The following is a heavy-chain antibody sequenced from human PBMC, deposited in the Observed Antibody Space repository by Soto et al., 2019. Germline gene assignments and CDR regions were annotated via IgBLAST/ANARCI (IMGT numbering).Heavy chain of an antibody. CDR1: GYTFTSYD. Sequence: QVQLVQSGAEVKKPGASVKVSCKASGYTFTSYDINWVRQATGQGLEWMGWMNPNSGNTGYAQKFQGRVTMTRNTSISTAYMELSSLRSEDTAVYYCARVRWLRLGYYFDYWGQGTLVTVSS. CDR3: ARVRWLRLGYYFDY. CDR2: MNPNSGNT. V-gene: IGHV1-8*01. D-gene: IGHD5-12*01. J-gene: IGHJ4*02.